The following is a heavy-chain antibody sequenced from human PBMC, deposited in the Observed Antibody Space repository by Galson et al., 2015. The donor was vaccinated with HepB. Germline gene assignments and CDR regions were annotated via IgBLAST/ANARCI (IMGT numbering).Heavy chain of an antibody. J-gene: IGHJ4*02. CDR2: IWYDGSNK. D-gene: IGHD3-10*01. Sequence: PVQRLEWVAVIWYDGSNKYYADSVKGRFTISRDNSKDTLYLQMNSLRAEDTAVYYCARDGAVYYYGSGSEMGYWGQGTLVTVSS. V-gene: IGHV3-33*01. CDR3: ARDGAVYYYGSGSEMGY.